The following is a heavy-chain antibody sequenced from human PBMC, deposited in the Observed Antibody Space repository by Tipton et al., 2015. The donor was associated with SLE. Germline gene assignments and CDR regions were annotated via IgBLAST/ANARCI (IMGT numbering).Heavy chain of an antibody. V-gene: IGHV4-61*02. CDR2: IYTSGST. CDR3: ASSHSSSRNKADY. D-gene: IGHD6-13*01. CDR1: GGPISSGSYY. Sequence: TLSLTCTVSGGPISSGSYYWSWIRQPAGKGLEWIGRIYTSGSTNYHPSLKSRVTRSVDTPKNQFSLKLSSVTAADTAVYYCASSHSSSRNKADYWGQGTLVTVSS. J-gene: IGHJ4*02.